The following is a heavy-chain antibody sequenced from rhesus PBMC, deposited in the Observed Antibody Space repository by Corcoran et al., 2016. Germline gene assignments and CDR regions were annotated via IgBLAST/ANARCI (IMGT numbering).Heavy chain of an antibody. CDR1: GGSLRSGYYY. Sequence: QVQLQESGPGLVTPSATLSLTCAVSGGSLRSGYYYWRWIRQPPGPGLEWIGGIYGNSASTYYNPSLKSRVTISKDTSKNQFSLKLSSVTAADTAVYYCARGPLPYGSSLDYWGQGVLVTVSS. J-gene: IGHJ4*01. CDR2: IYGNSAST. CDR3: ARGPLPYGSSLDY. D-gene: IGHD4-29*01. V-gene: IGHV4S17*01.